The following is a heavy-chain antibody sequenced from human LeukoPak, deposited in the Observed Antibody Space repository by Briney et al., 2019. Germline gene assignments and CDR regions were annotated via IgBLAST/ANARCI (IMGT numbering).Heavy chain of an antibody. J-gene: IGHJ6*02. CDR1: GFTFSSYA. V-gene: IGHV3-23*01. D-gene: IGHD3-10*01. CDR2: ISGSGGST. CDR3: ARAPVRGGNYYYYGMDV. Sequence: GGSLRLSCAASGFTFSSYAMSWVRQAPGKGLEWVSAISGSGGSTYYADSVKGRFTISRHNSKNTLYLQMNSLRAEDTAVYYCARAPVRGGNYYYYGMDVWGQGTTVTVSS.